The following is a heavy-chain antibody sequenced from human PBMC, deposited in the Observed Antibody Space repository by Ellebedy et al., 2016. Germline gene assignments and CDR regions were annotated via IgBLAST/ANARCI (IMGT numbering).Heavy chain of an antibody. CDR2: IYYSGTT. CDR1: GGSINSGDYY. J-gene: IGHJ4*02. Sequence: SETLSLTXSVSGGSINSGDYYWSWIRQPPGQGLEWLGYIYYSGTTYYNTSLKSRITISVDTSKNQFSLRLSSVTAADTAVYFCARETDFWSDSSYFDYWGQGILVNISS. CDR3: ARETDFWSDSSYFDY. V-gene: IGHV4-30-4*01. D-gene: IGHD3-3*01.